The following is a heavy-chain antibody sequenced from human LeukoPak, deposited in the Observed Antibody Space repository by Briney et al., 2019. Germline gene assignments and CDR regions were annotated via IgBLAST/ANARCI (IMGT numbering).Heavy chain of an antibody. D-gene: IGHD6-13*01. J-gene: IGHJ4*02. CDR1: GFTFSSYW. CDR2: IKQDGSEK. Sequence: GGSLRLSCAASGFTFSSYWMSWVRQAPGKGLEWVANIKQDGSEKYYVDSVKGRFTISRDNAKNSLYLQMNSLRAEDTAVYYCARGSSWYDLVVYYFDYWSQGTLVTVSS. CDR3: ARGSSWYDLVVYYFDY. V-gene: IGHV3-7*03.